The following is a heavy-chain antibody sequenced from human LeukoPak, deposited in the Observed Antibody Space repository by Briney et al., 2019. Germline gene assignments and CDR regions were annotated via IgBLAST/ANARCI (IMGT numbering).Heavy chain of an antibody. Sequence: ASVKVSCKASGGTFSSYAISWVRQAPGQGLEWMGGIIPIFGTANYAQKFQGRVTITSDESTSTAYMELSSLRSEDTAVYYCARDQEGYYDSSGYLRYFDLWGRGTLVTVSS. V-gene: IGHV1-69*01. D-gene: IGHD3-22*01. J-gene: IGHJ2*01. CDR3: ARDQEGYYDSSGYLRYFDL. CDR2: IIPIFGTA. CDR1: GGTFSSYA.